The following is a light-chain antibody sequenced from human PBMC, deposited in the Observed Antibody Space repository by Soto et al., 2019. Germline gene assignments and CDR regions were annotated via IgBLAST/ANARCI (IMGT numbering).Light chain of an antibody. J-gene: IGLJ1*01. Sequence: QSVLTQPASVSGSPGQSITISCTGTSSDVGGYNYVSWYQQHPGKAPKLMIYEVSNRPSGVSNRCSGSKSGNTASLTISGLQAEDEADYYCSSYTSSSTRVFGTGTKRTVL. CDR2: EVS. CDR1: SSDVGGYNY. V-gene: IGLV2-14*01. CDR3: SSYTSSSTRV.